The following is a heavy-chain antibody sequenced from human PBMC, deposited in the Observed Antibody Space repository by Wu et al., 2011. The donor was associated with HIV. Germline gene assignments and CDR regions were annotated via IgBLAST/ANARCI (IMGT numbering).Heavy chain of an antibody. CDR1: GFTFGDYA. CDR2: ISFDGSKK. J-gene: IGHJ4*02. D-gene: IGHD6-13*01. V-gene: IGHV3-30-3*01. Sequence: QVQLVESGGGLVQPGRSLRLSCTTSGFTFGDYAMTWVRQAPGKGLEWVAVISFDGSKKYYADSVKGRFTISRDNSKNTLFLQVNSLKPEDTAVYYCARDVSTWYYFDYWGQGTLVTVSS. CDR3: ARDVSTWYYFDY.